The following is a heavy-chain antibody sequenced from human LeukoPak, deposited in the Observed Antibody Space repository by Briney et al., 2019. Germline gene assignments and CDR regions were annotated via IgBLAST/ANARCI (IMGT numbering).Heavy chain of an antibody. V-gene: IGHV3-53*01. CDR2: IYSGGKT. CDR1: GFTVSSNF. J-gene: IGHJ4*02. D-gene: IGHD4-23*01. Sequence: PGGSLRLSCAASGFTVSSNFLSWVRQAPGKGLEWVSVIYSGGKTYYADSAKGRFTISRDNSKNTLYLQMNSLRAEDTAVYYCARGADRWNYFDYWGQGTLVTVSS. CDR3: ARGADRWNYFDY.